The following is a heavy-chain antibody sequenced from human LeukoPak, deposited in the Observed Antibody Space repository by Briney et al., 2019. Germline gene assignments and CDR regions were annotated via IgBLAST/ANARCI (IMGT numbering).Heavy chain of an antibody. V-gene: IGHV4-39*01. Sequence: PSETLSLTCTVSGGSISSSYWGWIRQPPGKGLEWIASIYYSGNTYYNPSLKRRVNISVDTSKNQVSLKLSSVTAADTAVYYCARRRTVSTTGRFDPWGQGILVTVSS. CDR2: IYYSGNT. CDR1: GGSISSSY. D-gene: IGHD5/OR15-5a*01. J-gene: IGHJ5*02. CDR3: ARRRTVSTTGRFDP.